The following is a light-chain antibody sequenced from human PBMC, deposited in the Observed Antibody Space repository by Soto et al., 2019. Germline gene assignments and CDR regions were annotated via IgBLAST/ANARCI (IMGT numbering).Light chain of an antibody. CDR3: ASYTTSSTLVV. CDR2: GVS. CDR1: SSDVGTYNY. V-gene: IGLV2-14*01. Sequence: QSVLTQPASVSGSPGQSITISCTGTSSDVGTYNYVSWYQQHPGKAPKLMIYGVSDRPSGISNRFSGSKSGNTASLTISGLQPEDEADYYCASYTTSSTLVVFGGGTKVTVL. J-gene: IGLJ2*01.